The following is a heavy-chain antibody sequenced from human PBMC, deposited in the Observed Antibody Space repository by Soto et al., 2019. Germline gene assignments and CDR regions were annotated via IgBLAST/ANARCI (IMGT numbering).Heavy chain of an antibody. D-gene: IGHD3-10*01. CDR2: IYYSGST. V-gene: IGHV4-30-4*01. Sequence: SETLSLTCTVSGGSISSGDYYWSWIRQPPGKGLEWIGYIYYSGSTYYNPSLKSRVTISVDTSKNQFSLKLSSVTAADTAVYYCARGAARDRDYYGSGSYHLFDYWGQGTLVTVSS. CDR1: GGSISSGDYY. J-gene: IGHJ4*02. CDR3: ARGAARDRDYYGSGSYHLFDY.